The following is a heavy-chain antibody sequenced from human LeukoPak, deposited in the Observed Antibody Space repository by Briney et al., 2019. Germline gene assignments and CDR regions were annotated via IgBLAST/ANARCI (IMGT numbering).Heavy chain of an antibody. J-gene: IGHJ1*01. V-gene: IGHV1-18*04. D-gene: IGHD3-22*01. CDR2: INPNNGNT. CDR1: GYTITGYY. Sequence: ASVKVSCKAFGYTITGYYIHWVRQAPGQGLEWMGWINPNNGNTNYAQKLQGRVTMTTDTSTSTAYMDLRSLRSDDTAVYYCARGNDSSGYYYSTAEFFQFWGQGTLVTVSS. CDR3: ARGNDSSGYYYSTAEFFQF.